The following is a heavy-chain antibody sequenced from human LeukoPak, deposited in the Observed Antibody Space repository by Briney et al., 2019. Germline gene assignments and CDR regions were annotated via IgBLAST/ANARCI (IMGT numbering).Heavy chain of an antibody. CDR1: GGSISSGGYY. CDR2: IYYSGST. CDR3: ARAVLLWFGEHFDY. J-gene: IGHJ4*02. V-gene: IGHV4-39*07. Sequence: SETLSLTCTVSGGSISSGGYYWSWIRQPPGKGLEWIGSIYYSGSTYYNPSLKSRVTISVDTSKNQFSLKLSSVTAADTAVYYCARAVLLWFGEHFDYWGQGTLVTVSS. D-gene: IGHD3-10*01.